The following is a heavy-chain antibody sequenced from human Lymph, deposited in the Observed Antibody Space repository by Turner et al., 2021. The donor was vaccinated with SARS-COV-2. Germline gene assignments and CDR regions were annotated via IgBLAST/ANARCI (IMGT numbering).Heavy chain of an antibody. J-gene: IGHJ4*02. CDR2: IYYSGCT. CDR3: ARTYYYDSSGYYYQYYFDY. CDR1: GGSTSSGGYY. D-gene: IGHD3-22*01. V-gene: IGHV4-31*03. Sequence: VQLQESGPGLVEPSQTLSLPCTVSGGSTSSGGYYCSWIRQHPRKGLEWMGYIYYSGCTYYNTSLKSRVTIAVDTSKNQFSLKLSSVTAADTAVYYWARTYYYDSSGYYYQYYFDYWGQGTLVTVSS.